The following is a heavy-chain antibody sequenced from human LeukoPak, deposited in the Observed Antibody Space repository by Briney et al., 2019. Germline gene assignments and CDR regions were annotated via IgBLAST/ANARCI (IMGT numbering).Heavy chain of an antibody. J-gene: IGHJ4*02. V-gene: IGHV3-48*01. CDR2: ISGSSGII. CDR3: ARDSAYKKFDY. CDR1: GFTFNTYT. D-gene: IGHD2-21*01. Sequence: PGGSLRLSCAASGFTFNTYTMNWVRQAPGKGLEWVSYISGSSGIIDYADSVRGRFTISRDNAKNSLYLQMNSLRAEDAAVYYCARDSAYKKFDYWGQGTLVTVSS.